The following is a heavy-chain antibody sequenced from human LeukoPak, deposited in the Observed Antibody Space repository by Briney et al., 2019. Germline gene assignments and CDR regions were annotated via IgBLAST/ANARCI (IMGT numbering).Heavy chain of an antibody. CDR3: ARADRIQLWTPDY. CDR2: ISYDGSNK. V-gene: IGHV3-30*03. Sequence: GGSLRLSCAASGFTFSSYGMHWVRQAPGKGLEWVAVISYDGSNKYYADSVKGRFTISRGNSKNTLYLQMNSLRAEDTAVYYCARADRIQLWTPDYWGQGTLVTVSS. CDR1: GFTFSSYG. D-gene: IGHD5-18*01. J-gene: IGHJ4*02.